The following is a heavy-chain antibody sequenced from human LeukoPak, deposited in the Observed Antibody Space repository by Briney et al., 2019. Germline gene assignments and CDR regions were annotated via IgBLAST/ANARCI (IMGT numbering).Heavy chain of an antibody. J-gene: IGHJ4*02. CDR3: TCHSGWSGPSE. CDR2: SFHDGTT. D-gene: IGHD6-19*01. Sequence: SETLSLTCTVSGYSISSGYYWGWIRQPPGKGLEWIGESFHDGTTNYNPSLKSRVTISVDKSKNHFSLELSSVTAADTAVYYCTCHSGWSGPSEWGQGTLVIVSS. CDR1: GYSISSGYY. V-gene: IGHV4-38-2*02.